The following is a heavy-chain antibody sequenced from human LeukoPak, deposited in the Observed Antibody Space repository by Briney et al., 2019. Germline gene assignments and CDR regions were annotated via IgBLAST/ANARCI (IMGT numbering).Heavy chain of an antibody. V-gene: IGHV1-2*02. Sequence: ASVKVSCKASGYTFTGYYMHWVRQAPGQGLEWMGWINPNSGGTNYAQKFQGRVTMTRDTSISTAYMELSRLRSDDTAVYYCARDLSEVTMIEPDHWGQGTLVTVSS. D-gene: IGHD3-22*01. CDR1: GYTFTGYY. CDR3: ARDLSEVTMIEPDH. CDR2: INPNSGGT. J-gene: IGHJ4*02.